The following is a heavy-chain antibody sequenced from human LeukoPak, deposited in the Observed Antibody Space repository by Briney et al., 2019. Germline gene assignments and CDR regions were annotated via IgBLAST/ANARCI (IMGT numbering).Heavy chain of an antibody. CDR2: ISYDGSNK. CDR1: GFAFSSYA. V-gene: IGHV3-30-3*01. Sequence: GGSLRLSCAASGFAFSSYAMHWVRQAPGKGLEWVAVISYDGSNKYYADSVKGRFTISRDNSKNTLYLQMNSLRTEDTAVYYCARGNYDSSGYYYSAFDYWGQGTLVTVSS. D-gene: IGHD3-22*01. J-gene: IGHJ4*02. CDR3: ARGNYDSSGYYYSAFDY.